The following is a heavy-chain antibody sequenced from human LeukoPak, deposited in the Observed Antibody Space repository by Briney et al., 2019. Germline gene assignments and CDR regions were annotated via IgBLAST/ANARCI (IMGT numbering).Heavy chain of an antibody. Sequence: RQXXXXGLXGVANIKQDGSEKYYVDSVKGRFTISRDNSKNTLYLEMNSLRAEDTAVYYCAKAGWQWLRGYIDYWGQGTLVTVSS. V-gene: IGHV3-7*03. D-gene: IGHD6-19*01. CDR2: IKQDGSEK. J-gene: IGHJ4*02. CDR3: AKAGWQWLRGYIDY.